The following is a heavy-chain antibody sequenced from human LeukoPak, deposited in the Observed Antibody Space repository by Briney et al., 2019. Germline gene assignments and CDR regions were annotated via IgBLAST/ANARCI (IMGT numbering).Heavy chain of an antibody. J-gene: IGHJ5*02. CDR3: ARNAREGYGDYSYFDP. Sequence: ASVKVSCKASGFTFSAYYMNWVRQAPGQGLEWMGRINSNTRGTNYAQKFQGRVTMTRDTSISTAYMELSRLRSDDTAVYYCARNAREGYGDYSYFDPWGQGTLVSVSS. CDR1: GFTFSAYY. V-gene: IGHV1-2*06. CDR2: INSNTRGT. D-gene: IGHD4-17*01.